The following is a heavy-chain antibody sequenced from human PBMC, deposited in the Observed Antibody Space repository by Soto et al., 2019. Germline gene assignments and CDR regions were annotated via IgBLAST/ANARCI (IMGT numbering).Heavy chain of an antibody. V-gene: IGHV4-30-2*01. CDR1: GGSISSGGYS. CDR2: IYHSGSN. Sequence: QLQLQESGSGLVKPSQTLSLTCAVSGGSISSGGYSWSWIRQPPGKGLEWIGYIYHSGSNYYNPSIKCRVTISVDRYKNQSSLKLSPVSAADTAVYNCSRATHRYCSGGSCYQNWFAPWGEGALVTVSS. J-gene: IGHJ5*02. CDR3: SRATHRYCSGGSCYQNWFAP. D-gene: IGHD2-15*01.